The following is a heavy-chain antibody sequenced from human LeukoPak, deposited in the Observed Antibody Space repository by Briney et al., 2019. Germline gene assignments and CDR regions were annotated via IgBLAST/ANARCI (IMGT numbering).Heavy chain of an antibody. CDR2: ISGSGGST. D-gene: IGHD3-22*01. J-gene: IGHJ4*02. CDR1: GFTFSDYG. Sequence: GGSLRLSCAASGFTFSDYGMTWVRQAPGKGLEWVSAISGSGGSTYYADSVKGRFTISRDNSKNTLYLQMNSLRAEDTAVYYCAKGSGSSGYYYRYYFDYWGQGTLVTVSS. V-gene: IGHV3-23*01. CDR3: AKGSGSSGYYYRYYFDY.